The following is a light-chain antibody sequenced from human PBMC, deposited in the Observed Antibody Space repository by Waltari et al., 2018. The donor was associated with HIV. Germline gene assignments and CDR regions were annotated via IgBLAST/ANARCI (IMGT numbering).Light chain of an antibody. Sequence: QSALTQPRSVSGSPGQSVTISCIGTSSDVGDYEFVSWYQQHPGKAPKLMIYYVNKRPSGVPDRFSGSKSGNTTSLTISGLQADDEADYYCCSYAGSPFYVFGTGTQVTVL. CDR2: YVN. V-gene: IGLV2-11*01. J-gene: IGLJ1*01. CDR1: SSDVGDYEF. CDR3: CSYAGSPFYV.